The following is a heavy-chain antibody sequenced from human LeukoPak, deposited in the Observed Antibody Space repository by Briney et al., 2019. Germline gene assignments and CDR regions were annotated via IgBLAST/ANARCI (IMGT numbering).Heavy chain of an antibody. CDR3: ARDNPPDY. J-gene: IGHJ4*02. Sequence: GGSLRRSCVASGFTFSSSWMSWVRQAPGKGLEWVANIKQDGSGKSYVETVRGRFTISRDNAKNSLYLQLNSLRAEDTALYYCARDNPPDYWGQGTLVTVSS. V-gene: IGHV3-7*03. CDR2: IKQDGSGK. CDR1: GFTFSSSW.